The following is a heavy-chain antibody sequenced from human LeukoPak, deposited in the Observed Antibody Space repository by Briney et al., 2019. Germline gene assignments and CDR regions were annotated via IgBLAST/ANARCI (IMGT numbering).Heavy chain of an antibody. D-gene: IGHD3-22*01. CDR2: ISGSGGNT. CDR3: AKDPSLSYDSSGYYYHY. V-gene: IGHV3-23*01. Sequence: GGSLRLSCAVSGFTFSNYAMSWVRQAPGKGLEWVSGISGSGGNTYYADSVKGRFTISRDNSKNSLYLQMNSLRAEDTAVYYCAKDPSLSYDSSGYYYHYWGQGTLVTVSS. CDR1: GFTFSNYA. J-gene: IGHJ4*02.